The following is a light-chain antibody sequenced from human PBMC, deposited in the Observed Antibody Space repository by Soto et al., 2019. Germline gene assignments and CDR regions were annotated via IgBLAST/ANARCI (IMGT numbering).Light chain of an antibody. CDR1: QSINAW. CDR3: QQFNTYSRT. Sequence: DIQMTQSPSTLSASVGVRVTITCRASQSINAWLAWYQQKPGKAPKLLIYKASSLQSGVPSRFSGSGSGTEFTLTISSLQPEDFATYYCQQFNTYSRTFGQGTKVEIK. CDR2: KAS. J-gene: IGKJ1*01. V-gene: IGKV1-5*03.